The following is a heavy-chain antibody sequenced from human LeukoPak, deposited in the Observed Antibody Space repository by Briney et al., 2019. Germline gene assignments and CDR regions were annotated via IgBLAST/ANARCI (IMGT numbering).Heavy chain of an antibody. CDR1: GLTFSSHW. D-gene: IGHD3-10*01. J-gene: IGHJ6*02. CDR2: ISYDGSNK. CDR3: AKDMGTFRGVRYYYGMDV. Sequence: GGSLRLSCAASGLTFSSHWMHWVRQAPGKGLEWVAVISYDGSNKYYADSVKGRFTISRDNSKNTLYLQMNSLRAEDTAVYYCAKDMGTFRGVRYYYGMDVWGQGTTVTVSS. V-gene: IGHV3-30*18.